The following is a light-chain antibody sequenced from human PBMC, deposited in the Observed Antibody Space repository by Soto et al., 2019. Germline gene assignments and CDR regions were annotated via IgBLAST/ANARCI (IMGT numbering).Light chain of an antibody. CDR1: QSVSSN. J-gene: IGKJ2*01. CDR2: GAS. CDR3: QQYNNLPLYT. Sequence: EIVMTQSPATLSVSPGERATLSCRASQSVSSNLAWYQQKPGQAPRLLIYGASTRATGIPARFSGSGSGTEFTLTISSLQSAYLAVYPSQQYNNLPLYTFGQGTKLEIK. V-gene: IGKV3-15*01.